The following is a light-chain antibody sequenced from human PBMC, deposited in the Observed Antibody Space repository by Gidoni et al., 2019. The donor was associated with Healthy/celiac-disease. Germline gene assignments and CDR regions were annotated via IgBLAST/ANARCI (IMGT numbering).Light chain of an antibody. CDR3: QQSYSTLWT. Sequence: DIQMTQSPSSLSASVGDRVTITCRASQSISSYLNWYKQKPGKAPKLLSYAASSLQSGVPSRFSGSGSGTDFTLTISSLQPEDFATYYCQQSYSTLWTFGQGTKVEIK. CDR1: QSISSY. J-gene: IGKJ1*01. CDR2: AAS. V-gene: IGKV1-39*01.